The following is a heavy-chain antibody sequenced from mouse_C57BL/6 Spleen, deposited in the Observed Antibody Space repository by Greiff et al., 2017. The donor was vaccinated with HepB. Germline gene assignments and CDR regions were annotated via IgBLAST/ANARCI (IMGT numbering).Heavy chain of an antibody. D-gene: IGHD2-2*01. Sequence: VKLQESGPELVKPGASVKISCKASGYAFSSSWMNWVKQRPGKGLEWIGRIYPGDGDTNYNGKFKGKATLTADKSSSTAYMQLSSLTSEDSAVYFCASYGYYFDYWGQGTTLTVSS. CDR1: GYAFSSSW. V-gene: IGHV1-82*01. CDR3: ASYGYYFDY. CDR2: IYPGDGDT. J-gene: IGHJ2*01.